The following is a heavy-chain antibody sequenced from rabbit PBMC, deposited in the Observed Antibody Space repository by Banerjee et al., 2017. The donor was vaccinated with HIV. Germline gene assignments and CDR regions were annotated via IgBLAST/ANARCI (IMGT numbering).Heavy chain of an antibody. CDR2: IYAASGSA. V-gene: IGHV1S47*01. D-gene: IGHD7-1*01. CDR1: GFDFSSYG. CDR3: VRETETYDGYAGYGYYFNL. Sequence: QEQLVESGGGLVQPGGSLKLSCKASGFDFSSYGVSWVRQAPGKGLEWIGIIYAASGSAYSAGWVHGRFTISSHNAQNTLYLQLNSLTAADTATYFCVRETETYDGYAGYGYYFNLWGPGTLVT. J-gene: IGHJ4*01.